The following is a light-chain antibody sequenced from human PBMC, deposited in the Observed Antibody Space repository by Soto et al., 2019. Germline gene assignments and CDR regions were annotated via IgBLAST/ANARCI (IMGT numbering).Light chain of an antibody. CDR3: QHYNSYSEA. J-gene: IGKJ1*01. CDR1: QTISSW. CDR2: KAS. Sequence: IQMTQSPSTLSGSVGDRVTITCLASQTISSWLAWYQQKPGKAPKLLIYKASTLKSGVPSRFSGSGSGTEFTLTISSLQTDDFATYYSQHYNSYSEAFGKGTKV. V-gene: IGKV1-5*03.